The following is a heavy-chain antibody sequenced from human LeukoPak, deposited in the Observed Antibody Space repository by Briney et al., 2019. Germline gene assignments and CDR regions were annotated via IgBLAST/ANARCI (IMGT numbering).Heavy chain of an antibody. Sequence: SETLSLTCAVYGGSFSGYYWSWIRQPPGKGLEWIGEINHSGSTNYNPSLKSRVTISVDTSKNQFSLKLSSLTAADTAVYFCAREYSSSWYEPVFDIWGQGTMVTVSS. D-gene: IGHD6-13*01. CDR3: AREYSSSWYEPVFDI. CDR2: INHSGST. V-gene: IGHV4-34*01. J-gene: IGHJ3*02. CDR1: GGSFSGYY.